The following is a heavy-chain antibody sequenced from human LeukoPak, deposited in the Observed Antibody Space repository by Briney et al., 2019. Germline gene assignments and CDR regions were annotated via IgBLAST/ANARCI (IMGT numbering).Heavy chain of an antibody. V-gene: IGHV4-39*07. CDR1: GGSISSSSYY. Sequence: PSETLSLTCTVSGGSISSSSYYWGWIRQPPGKGLEWIGSIYYSGSTYCNPSLKSRVTISVDTSKNQFSLKLSSVTAADTAVYYCARDPFDYWGQGTLVTVSS. CDR2: IYYSGST. CDR3: ARDPFDY. J-gene: IGHJ4*02.